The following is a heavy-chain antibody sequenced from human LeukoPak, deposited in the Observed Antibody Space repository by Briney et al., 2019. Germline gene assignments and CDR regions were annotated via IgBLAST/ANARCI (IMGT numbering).Heavy chain of an antibody. CDR1: GGSISSSSYY. CDR2: IYYSGST. V-gene: IGHV4-39*07. Sequence: PSETLSLTCTVSGGSISSSSYYWGWIRQPPGKGLEWIGSIYYSGSTYYNPSLKSRVTISVDTSKNQFSLKLSSVTAADTAVYYCARVVKFGRKYPIQYYYYYMDVWGKGTTVTVSS. D-gene: IGHD3-16*01. CDR3: ARVVKFGRKYPIQYYYYYMDV. J-gene: IGHJ6*03.